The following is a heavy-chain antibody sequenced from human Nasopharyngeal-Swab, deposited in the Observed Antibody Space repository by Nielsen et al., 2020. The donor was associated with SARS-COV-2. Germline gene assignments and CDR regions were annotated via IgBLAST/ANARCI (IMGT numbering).Heavy chain of an antibody. CDR1: GGSVSSGSYY. D-gene: IGHD6-13*01. CDR3: ARGYSSSWFDY. CDR2: IYYSGST. J-gene: IGHJ4*02. V-gene: IGHV4-61*01. Sequence: SETLSLTCTVSGGSVSSGSYYWSWIRQPPGKGLEWIGYIYYSGSTNYNPSLKSRVTISVDTSKNQFSLKLSSVTAADTDVYYCARGYSSSWFDYWGQGTLVTVSS.